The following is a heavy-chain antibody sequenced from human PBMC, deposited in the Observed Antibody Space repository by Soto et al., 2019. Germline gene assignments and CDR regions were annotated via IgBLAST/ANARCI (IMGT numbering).Heavy chain of an antibody. V-gene: IGHV4-31*03. CDR1: GYSMTNGGYY. D-gene: IGHD2-2*01. CDR2: IYYSGGT. CDR3: ATLLGSHQHYYFGIDV. Sequence: QMQLQESGPELVKPSQTLSLICTVSGYSMTNGGYYWSWIRHLPGKGLEWIGYIYYSGGTQFNPSLKSRVSMSVDTSKNQFSLRLSSVTAADTAVYYCATLLGSHQHYYFGIDVWGQGTTVTVSS. J-gene: IGHJ6*02.